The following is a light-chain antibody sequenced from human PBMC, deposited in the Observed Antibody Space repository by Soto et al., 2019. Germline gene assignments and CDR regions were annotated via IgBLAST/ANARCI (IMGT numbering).Light chain of an antibody. CDR1: QSISNY. J-gene: IGKJ1*01. Sequence: DIQMTQSPSTLSASVGDRVTITCRASQSISNYLAWYQQKAGKAPKLLISDASDLERGDPSRFSGSGSGTEFTLAISSLQPDDFATYYCQHYNSYSRTFGQGTNVEIK. CDR3: QHYNSYSRT. V-gene: IGKV1-5*01. CDR2: DAS.